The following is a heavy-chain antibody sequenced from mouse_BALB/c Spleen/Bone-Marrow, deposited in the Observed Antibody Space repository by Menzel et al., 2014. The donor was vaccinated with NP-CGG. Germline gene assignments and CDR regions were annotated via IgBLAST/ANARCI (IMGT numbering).Heavy chain of an antibody. CDR2: ISSGGGST. Sequence: EVMLVESGGGLVKPGGSLKLSCAASGSAFSSYDMSWVRQTPEKRLEWVAYISSGGGSTYYPDTVKGRFTISRDNAKNTLYLQMSSLKSEDTATYYCARHRYYFDYWGQGTTLTVSS. J-gene: IGHJ2*01. CDR3: ARHRYYFDY. CDR1: GSAFSSYD. V-gene: IGHV5-12-1*01.